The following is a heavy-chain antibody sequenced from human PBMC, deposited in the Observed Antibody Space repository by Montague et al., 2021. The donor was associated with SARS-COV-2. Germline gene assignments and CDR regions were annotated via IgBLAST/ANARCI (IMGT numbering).Heavy chain of an antibody. CDR2: ICDGVRRI. D-gene: IGHD4-17*01. J-gene: IGHJ2*01. V-gene: IGHV3-74*01. CDR1: GFNFPRYC. CDR3: VRDGGDYKHDWWFDL. Sequence: SLRLSCAASGFNFPRYCMHWVRQSPGQGLEWVARICDGVRRISYADSVRDRFTVSRDNAKNTLSLLMNNLSGEDTAVYYCVRDGGDYKHDWWFDLWGRGTHVTVSS.